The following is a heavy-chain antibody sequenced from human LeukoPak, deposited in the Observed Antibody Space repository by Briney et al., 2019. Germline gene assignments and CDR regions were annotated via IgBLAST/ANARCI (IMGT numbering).Heavy chain of an antibody. J-gene: IGHJ5*02. D-gene: IGHD6-13*01. CDR2: ILDEGTKI. V-gene: IGHV3-30*14. Sequence: GGPLRLSCAACGHPYRRYPVHCVRGAPGEGLEGVGDILDEGTKIYYTHSKTGQFTISRDNSKNTLYLQMNSLRPEDTAVYYWARERIAATGTNSFAPWGQGTLVTVSS. CDR1: GHPYRRYP. CDR3: ARERIAATGTNSFAP.